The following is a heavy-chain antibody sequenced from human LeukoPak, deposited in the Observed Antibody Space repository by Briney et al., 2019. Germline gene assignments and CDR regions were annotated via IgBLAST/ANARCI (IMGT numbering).Heavy chain of an antibody. CDR3: APGTGYSSS. J-gene: IGHJ4*02. CDR1: GYTLTELS. Sequence: ASVKVSCKVSGYTLTELSMHWVRQAPGKGLEWMGGFDPEDGETIYAQKFQGRVTITADESTSTAYMELSSLRSEDTAVYYCAPGTGYSSSWGQGTLVTVSS. V-gene: IGHV1-24*01. CDR2: FDPEDGET. D-gene: IGHD6-13*01.